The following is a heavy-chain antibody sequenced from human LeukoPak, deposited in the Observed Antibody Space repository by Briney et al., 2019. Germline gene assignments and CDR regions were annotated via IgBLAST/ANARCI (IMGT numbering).Heavy chain of an antibody. CDR3: AREVGYCSGGSCYSYFDY. V-gene: IGHV4-59*01. CDR1: GGSISSYY. CDR2: SYYSGIT. Sequence: SETLSLTCTVSGGSISSYYWNWIPQSPGKGLEWIGYSYYSGITSYNPSLKSRVTMSVDKSKNQCSLKLSSVTAADTAVYYCAREVGYCSGGSCYSYFDYWGQGTLVTVSS. D-gene: IGHD2-15*01. J-gene: IGHJ4*02.